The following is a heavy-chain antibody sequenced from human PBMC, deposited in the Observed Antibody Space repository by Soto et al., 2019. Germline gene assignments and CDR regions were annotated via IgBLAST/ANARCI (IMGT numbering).Heavy chain of an antibody. D-gene: IGHD3-3*01. CDR1: GFTFSSYG. Sequence: QVQLVESGGGVVQPGRSLRLSCAASGFTFSSYGMHWVRQAPGKGLEWVAVIWYDGSNKYYADSVKGRFTIARDNSKNTLYRQMSSLSAEDTAVYYCARVYFWSGYYKSDYWGQGTLVTVSS. J-gene: IGHJ4*02. CDR3: ARVYFWSGYYKSDY. V-gene: IGHV3-33*01. CDR2: IWYDGSNK.